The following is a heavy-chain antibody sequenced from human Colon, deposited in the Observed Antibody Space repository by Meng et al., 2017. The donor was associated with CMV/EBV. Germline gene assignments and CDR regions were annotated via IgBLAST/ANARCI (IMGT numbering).Heavy chain of an antibody. CDR1: GNTSTGYV. D-gene: IGHD2-8*02. J-gene: IGHJ4*02. CDR2: INPNNGDT. V-gene: IGHV1-2*02. Sequence: QRQPVQVAGAVKHPQASANVSGKSEGNTSTGYVIRRVRKAPGKGLEYMRNINPNNGDTYYDQKFHGKITMTSDTSINTAYMDLARLTSDDTAVYYCARVYWASLGTFDYWGQGTLVTVFS. CDR3: ARVYWASLGTFDY.